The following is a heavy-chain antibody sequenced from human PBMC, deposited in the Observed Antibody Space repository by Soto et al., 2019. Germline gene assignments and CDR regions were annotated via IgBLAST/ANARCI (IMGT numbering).Heavy chain of an antibody. CDR1: GVSISSYY. CDR2: IYYSGST. V-gene: IGHV4-59*08. Sequence: PSETLSLTCTVSGVSISSYYWSWIRQPPGKGLEWIGYIYYSGSTNYNPSLKSRVTISVDTSKNQFSLKLSSVTAADTAVYYCARHPEYYDFWSGYYTGRLGWFDPWGQGPLVTVSS. D-gene: IGHD3-3*01. J-gene: IGHJ5*02. CDR3: ARHPEYYDFWSGYYTGRLGWFDP.